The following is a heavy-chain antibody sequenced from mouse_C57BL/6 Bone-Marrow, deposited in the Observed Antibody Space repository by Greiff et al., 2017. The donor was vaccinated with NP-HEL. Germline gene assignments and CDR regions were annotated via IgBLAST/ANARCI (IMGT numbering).Heavy chain of an antibody. J-gene: IGHJ2*01. V-gene: IGHV1-80*01. Sequence: VQLQQSGAELVKPGASVKISCKASGYAFSSYWMNWVKQRPGKGLEWIGQIYPGAGDTNYNGKFKGKATLTADKSSSTAYMQLSSLTSEDSAVYFCARGVDSSYFDYWGQGTTLTVSS. D-gene: IGHD1-1*01. CDR3: ARGVDSSYFDY. CDR2: IYPGAGDT. CDR1: GYAFSSYW.